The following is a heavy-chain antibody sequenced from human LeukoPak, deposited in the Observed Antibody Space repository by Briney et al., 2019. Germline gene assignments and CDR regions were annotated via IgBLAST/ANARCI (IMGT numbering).Heavy chain of an antibody. CDR2: IGGSGVST. D-gene: IGHD2-15*01. Sequence: GGSLRLSCAMSGFTFSNYAMSGVRQAPGKGLEWVSTIGGSGVSTYYADSVKGRFTISRDNSKNTLYLQMNSLRAEDTAVYYCAKGLRYCSSGNCNSPVDYWGQGTLVTVSS. V-gene: IGHV3-23*01. CDR1: GFTFSNYA. J-gene: IGHJ4*02. CDR3: AKGLRYCSSGNCNSPVDY.